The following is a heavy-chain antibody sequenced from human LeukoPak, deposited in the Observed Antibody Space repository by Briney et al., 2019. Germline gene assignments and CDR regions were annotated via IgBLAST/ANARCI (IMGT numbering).Heavy chain of an antibody. V-gene: IGHV4-59*01. D-gene: IGHD3-9*01. CDR2: IYYSGST. J-gene: IGHJ4*02. Sequence: SETLSLTCTVSGGSISSYYWSWIRQPPGKGLEWIGYIYYSGSTDSNPSLKSRVTVSVDTSKNQFSLKLRSVTAADTAVYYCARRPRNDILTGTPFDYWGQGILVTVSS. CDR3: ARRPRNDILTGTPFDY. CDR1: GGSISSYY.